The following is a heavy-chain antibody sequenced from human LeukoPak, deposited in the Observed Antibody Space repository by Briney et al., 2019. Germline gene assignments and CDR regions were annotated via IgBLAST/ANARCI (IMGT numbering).Heavy chain of an antibody. V-gene: IGHV3-53*01. CDR3: AKPVADTRNAFDV. Sequence: PGGSLRLSCAASGFTVSSNYMSWVRQAPGKGLEWVSVIYSGGSTYYADSVEGRFTISRDNSKNTLYLQMNSLRAEDTAVYYCAKPVADTRNAFDVWGHGTLVTVSS. J-gene: IGHJ3*01. CDR1: GFTVSSNY. CDR2: IYSGGST. D-gene: IGHD2-15*01.